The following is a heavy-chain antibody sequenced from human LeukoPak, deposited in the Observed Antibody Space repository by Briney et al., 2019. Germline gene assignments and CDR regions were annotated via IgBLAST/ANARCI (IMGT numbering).Heavy chain of an antibody. J-gene: IGHJ4*02. CDR3: ARDRLNLDY. CDR1: GFTFSDFY. CDR2: INTGGRTI. Sequence: GGSLRLSCAASGFTFSDFYMSWIRQAPGMGLEWVSFINTGGRTIYYADSVKGRFTISRDNAKNSLYLQMNSLRADDTAVYYCARDRLNLDYWGQGTLVTVSS. V-gene: IGHV3-11*01.